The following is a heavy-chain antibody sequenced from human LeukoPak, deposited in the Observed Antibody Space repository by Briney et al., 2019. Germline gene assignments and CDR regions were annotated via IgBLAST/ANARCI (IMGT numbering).Heavy chain of an antibody. CDR2: IYYSGST. Sequence: PSETLSLTCTVSGGSISSYYWSWIRQPPGKGLEWIGYIYYSGSTNYNPSLKSRVTISVDTSKNQFSLKLSSVTAADTAVYYCVRVDNSGSRRWFDPWGQGTLVTVSS. CDR3: VRVDNSGSRRWFDP. J-gene: IGHJ5*02. D-gene: IGHD6-19*01. CDR1: GGSISSYY. V-gene: IGHV4-59*01.